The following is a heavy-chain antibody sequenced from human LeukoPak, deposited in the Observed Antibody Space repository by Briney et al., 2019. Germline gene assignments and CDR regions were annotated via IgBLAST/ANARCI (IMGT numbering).Heavy chain of an antibody. CDR2: ISSSGSST. J-gene: IGHJ6*03. V-gene: IGHV3-48*04. Sequence: GGSLRLSCAASGFTFRSYVMSWVRQAPGKGLEWVSYISSSGSSTHYADSVKGRFTISRDNAKNSLYLQMNSLRAEDTAVYYCARVGNPVYYYYMDVWGKGTTVTISS. CDR1: GFTFRSYV. D-gene: IGHD4-23*01. CDR3: ARVGNPVYYYYMDV.